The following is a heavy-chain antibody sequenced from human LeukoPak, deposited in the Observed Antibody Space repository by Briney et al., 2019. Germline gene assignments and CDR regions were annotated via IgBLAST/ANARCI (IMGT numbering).Heavy chain of an antibody. V-gene: IGHV1-2*02. CDR2: INPNSGGT. J-gene: IGHJ4*02. Sequence: ASVKVSCKASGYTFTSYGISWVRQAPGQGLEWMGWINPNSGGTNYAQKFQGRVTMTRDTSISTAYMELSRLRSDDTAVYYCARGLYCSSTSCYNPIDYWGQGTLVTVSS. CDR3: ARGLYCSSTSCYNPIDY. CDR1: GYTFTSYG. D-gene: IGHD2-2*02.